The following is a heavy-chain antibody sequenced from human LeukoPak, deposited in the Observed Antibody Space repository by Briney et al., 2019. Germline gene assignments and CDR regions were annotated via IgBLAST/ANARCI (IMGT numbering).Heavy chain of an antibody. CDR2: IWYDGSNK. CDR3: VKPREAIAVAGTGFDY. Sequence: GGSLRLSCAASGFIFSGPGMHWVRQAPGKGLEWVAIIWYDGSNKYYADSVKGRFTISRDNSKNTLYLQMNSLRAEDTAVYYCVKPREAIAVAGTGFDYWGQGTLVTVSS. J-gene: IGHJ4*02. D-gene: IGHD6-19*01. CDR1: GFIFSGPG. V-gene: IGHV3-33*06.